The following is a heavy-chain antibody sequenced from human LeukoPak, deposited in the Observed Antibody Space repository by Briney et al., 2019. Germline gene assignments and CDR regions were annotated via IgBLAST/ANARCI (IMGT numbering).Heavy chain of an antibody. V-gene: IGHV3-48*01. CDR3: AKVGNIVVVPAAPSGPFDY. Sequence: GGSLRLSCAASGFTFSSYSMNWVRQAPGKGLEWVSYISSSSTIYYADSVKGRFTISRDNSKNTLYLQMNSLRAEDTAVHYCAKVGNIVVVPAAPSGPFDYWGQGTLVTVSS. J-gene: IGHJ4*02. CDR1: GFTFSSYS. CDR2: ISSSSTI. D-gene: IGHD2-2*01.